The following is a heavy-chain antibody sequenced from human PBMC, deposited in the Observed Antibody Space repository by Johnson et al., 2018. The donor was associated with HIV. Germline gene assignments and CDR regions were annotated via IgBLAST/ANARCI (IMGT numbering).Heavy chain of an antibody. CDR2: IRYDGTNK. CDR3: ATRSEQQLGAHDAFDI. J-gene: IGHJ3*02. CDR1: GFTFSSSA. D-gene: IGHD6-13*01. Sequence: QVQLVESGGGVVQPGGSLRLSCAASGFTFSSSAMHWVRQAPGKGLEWVAFIRYDGTNKYYADSVKGRFTISRDNPKNTLFLQMNSLGAEDTAVYYCATRSEQQLGAHDAFDIWGQGTMVTVSA. V-gene: IGHV3-30*02.